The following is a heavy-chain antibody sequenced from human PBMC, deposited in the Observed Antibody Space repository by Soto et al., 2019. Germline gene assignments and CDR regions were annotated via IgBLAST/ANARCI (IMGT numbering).Heavy chain of an antibody. CDR3: VRDHHDFSSDYHYYHMDV. Sequence: QAQLVQSGAEMKKPGASVKVSCKASGYTLSNYGISWVRQAPGLGLEWMGWSSTYNGNTKYAKKFQGRVTMTTDTSTSTAYMELRSLRSDDTAVYYCVRDHHDFSSDYHYYHMDVWGKGTTVTVSS. CDR2: SSTYNGNT. J-gene: IGHJ6*03. D-gene: IGHD3-3*01. CDR1: GYTLSNYG. V-gene: IGHV1-18*01.